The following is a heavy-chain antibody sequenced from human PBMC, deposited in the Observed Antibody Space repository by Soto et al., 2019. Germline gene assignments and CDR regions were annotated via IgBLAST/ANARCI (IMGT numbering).Heavy chain of an antibody. D-gene: IGHD6-19*01. Sequence: PGGSLRLSCAASGFTFSNYYMTWIRQAPGKGLECLSYISSREVTVYYADSVKGRFTISRDNTKNSLYLQMTTLRDGDTAVYYCARVSASGWHVNGRDYFDSWGQGTLVTSPQ. V-gene: IGHV3-11*01. CDR1: GFTFSNYY. CDR3: ARVSASGWHVNGRDYFDS. J-gene: IGHJ4*02. CDR2: ISSREVTV.